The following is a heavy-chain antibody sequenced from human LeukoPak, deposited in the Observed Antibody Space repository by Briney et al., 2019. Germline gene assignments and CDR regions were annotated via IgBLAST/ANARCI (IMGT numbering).Heavy chain of an antibody. V-gene: IGHV3-48*01. CDR3: AELGITMIGGV. J-gene: IGHJ6*04. D-gene: IGHD3-10*02. Sequence: GGSLRLSCAASGFTFSSYSMNWVRQAPGKGLEGVSYISSSSSTIYYADSVKGRFTVSRDNSKNTLYLQMNSLRAEDTAVYYCAELGITMIGGVWGKGTTVTISS. CDR2: ISSSSSTI. CDR1: GFTFSSYS.